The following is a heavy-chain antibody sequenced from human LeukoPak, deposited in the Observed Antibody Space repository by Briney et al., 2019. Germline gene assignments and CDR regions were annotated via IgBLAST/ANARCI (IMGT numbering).Heavy chain of an antibody. Sequence: SETLSLTCTVSGGSISSSYWSWIRQPPGKGLEWIGYIDYSGNTNYNPSLKSRVTISVERSKNQFSLKLSSVTAADTAVHYCARATSYGDYVDYWGQGTLVTVSS. J-gene: IGHJ4*02. V-gene: IGHV4-59*08. CDR1: GGSISSSY. D-gene: IGHD4-17*01. CDR3: ARATSYGDYVDY. CDR2: IDYSGNT.